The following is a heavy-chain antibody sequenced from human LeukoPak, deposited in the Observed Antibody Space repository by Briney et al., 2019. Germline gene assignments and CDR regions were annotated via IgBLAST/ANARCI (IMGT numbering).Heavy chain of an antibody. CDR1: GFNFRTHA. CDR2: IWRGGNYK. V-gene: IGHV3-33*01. D-gene: IGHD6-25*01. Sequence: WRSLTLSCSASGFNFRTHAMHWVRQAPGKGLEWVAMIWRGGNYKFYADSVEGRSTISRDDSRSTLSLQIHSVRVEDTAVYYCVTDPPDSGWAFWSWGQGALVTVSS. CDR3: VTDPPDSGWAFWS. J-gene: IGHJ5*02.